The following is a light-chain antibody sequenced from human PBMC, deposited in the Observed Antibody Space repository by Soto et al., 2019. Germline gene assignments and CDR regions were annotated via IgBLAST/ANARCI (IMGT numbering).Light chain of an antibody. CDR2: DAY. V-gene: IGKV3-11*01. CDR3: KQRSNWPIT. CDR1: QSVSSY. J-gene: IGKJ5*01. Sequence: EIVLTQSPATLSLSPGERATLSCRASQSVSSYFAWYQQKPGQAPRLLIYDAYNRATGIPARFSGSGSGTDFTLTIRSLEPEDFAVYYCKQRSNWPITFGQGTRLEIK.